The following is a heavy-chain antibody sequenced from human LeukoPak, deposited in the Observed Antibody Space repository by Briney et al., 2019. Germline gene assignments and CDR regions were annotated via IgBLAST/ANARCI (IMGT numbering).Heavy chain of an antibody. D-gene: IGHD6-25*01. Sequence: GGSLRLSCAASGFTFSGYWMSWVRQAPGKGLEWVANIKQDGSEKYYVDSVKGRFTISRDNAKNSLYLQMNSLRAEDTAVYYCARDRRLRYWGQGTLVTVSS. J-gene: IGHJ4*02. V-gene: IGHV3-7*01. CDR1: GFTFSGYW. CDR2: IKQDGSEK. CDR3: ARDRRLRY.